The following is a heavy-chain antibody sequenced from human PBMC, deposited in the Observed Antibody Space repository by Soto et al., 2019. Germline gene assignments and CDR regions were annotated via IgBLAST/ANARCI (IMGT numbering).Heavy chain of an antibody. J-gene: IGHJ4*02. CDR1: GFSLSTSGVG. D-gene: IGHD2-2*01. CDR3: AHSYQLLLKNDKFDY. Sequence: SGPTLVNPTQTLTLTCTFSGFSLSTSGVGVGWIRQPPGKALEWLALIYWGDDKRYSPSLKSRLTITKDTSKNQVVLTMTNMDPVDTATHYCAHSYQLLLKNDKFDYWGQGTLVTVSS. V-gene: IGHV2-5*02. CDR2: IYWGDDK.